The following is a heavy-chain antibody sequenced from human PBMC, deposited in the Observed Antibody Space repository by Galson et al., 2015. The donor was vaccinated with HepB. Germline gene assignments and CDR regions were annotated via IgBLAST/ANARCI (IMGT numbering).Heavy chain of an antibody. J-gene: IGHJ4*02. CDR3: AKDNDILTGYHPPHY. CDR1: GFTFSSYA. V-gene: IGHV3-23*01. D-gene: IGHD3-9*01. Sequence: SLRLSCAASGFTFSSYAMSWVRQAPGKGLEWVSTIGGGGAGTYYADSVKGRFTISRDNSKNTLHLQMNSLRAEDTAVYYCAKDNDILTGYHPPHYWGQGTLVTVSS. CDR2: IGGGGAGT.